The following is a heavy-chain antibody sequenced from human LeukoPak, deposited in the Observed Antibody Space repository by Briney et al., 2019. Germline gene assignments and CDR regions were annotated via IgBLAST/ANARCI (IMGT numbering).Heavy chain of an antibody. J-gene: IGHJ4*02. CDR1: GFTFSSYD. Sequence: GGSLRLSCAASGFTFSSYDMHWVRQAPGKGLEWVAFIRYDGSNKYYADSVKGRFTISRDNSKNTLYLQMNSLRAEDTAVYYCAKDSYQLLLYYFDYWGQGTLVTVSS. CDR3: AKDSYQLLLYYFDY. V-gene: IGHV3-30*02. D-gene: IGHD2-2*01. CDR2: IRYDGSNK.